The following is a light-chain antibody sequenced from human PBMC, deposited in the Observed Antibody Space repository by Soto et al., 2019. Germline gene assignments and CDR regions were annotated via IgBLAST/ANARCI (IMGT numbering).Light chain of an antibody. V-gene: IGLV2-14*01. Sequence: QSVLTQPASASGSAGQSHTISCTGSTSDVGAYNSVSWYKHHPGQAPHLMIYEVSNRPSGVSNRFSGSKSGNTASLTISGLQADDEGDYYCSSKTSSSSPFVFGTGTKVTVL. J-gene: IGLJ1*01. CDR2: EVS. CDR3: SSKTSSSSPFV. CDR1: TSDVGAYNS.